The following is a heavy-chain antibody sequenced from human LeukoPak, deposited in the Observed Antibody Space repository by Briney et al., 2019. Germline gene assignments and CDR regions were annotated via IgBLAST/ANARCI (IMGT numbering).Heavy chain of an antibody. CDR2: IYYSGST. D-gene: IGHD4-23*01. J-gene: IGHJ4*02. Sequence: SETLSLTCTVSGGSISSSSYYWGWIRQPPGKGLEWIGSIYYSGSTYYNPSLKSRVTMSVDTSKNQFSLKLSSVTAADTAVYYCARDGDDYGGTERPFDYWGQGTLVTVSS. CDR1: GGSISSSSYY. CDR3: ARDGDDYGGTERPFDY. V-gene: IGHV4-39*07.